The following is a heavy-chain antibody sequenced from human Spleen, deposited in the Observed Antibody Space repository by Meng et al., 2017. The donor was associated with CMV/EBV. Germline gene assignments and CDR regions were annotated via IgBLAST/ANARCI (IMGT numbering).Heavy chain of an antibody. CDR3: ASPYQLLYLQRPDDAFDI. Sequence: ASVKVSCKTSGYKYTAYGISWVRQAPGQGLEWMGWISNYNGNTNYAQKFQGRVTMTTDTSTTTAYMDLSSLRSEDTAVYYCASPYQLLYLQRPDDAFDIWGQGTMVTVSS. CDR1: GYKYTAYG. CDR2: ISNYNGNT. V-gene: IGHV1-18*01. D-gene: IGHD2-2*02. J-gene: IGHJ3*02.